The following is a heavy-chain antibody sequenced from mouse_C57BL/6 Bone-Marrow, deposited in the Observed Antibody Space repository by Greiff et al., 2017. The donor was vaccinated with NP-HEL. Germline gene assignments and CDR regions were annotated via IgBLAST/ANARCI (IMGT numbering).Heavy chain of an antibody. CDR1: GFNIKDDY. CDR3: TTGGSSPYAMDY. J-gene: IGHJ4*01. D-gene: IGHD1-1*01. V-gene: IGHV14-4*01. Sequence: EVKLVESGAELVRPGASVKLSCTVSGFNIKDDYMHWVKQRPEQGLEWIGWIDPENGDPESASNFQGKATITADPSSNTAYLQLSSLTSEDTAVYYCTTGGSSPYAMDYWGQGTSVTVSS. CDR2: IDPENGDP.